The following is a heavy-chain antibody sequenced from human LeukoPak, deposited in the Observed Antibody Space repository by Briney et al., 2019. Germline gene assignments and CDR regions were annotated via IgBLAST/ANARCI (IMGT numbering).Heavy chain of an antibody. CDR3: ARANIAVAYYRFDP. V-gene: IGHV3-11*06. CDR1: GFTFSDYY. J-gene: IGHJ5*02. D-gene: IGHD6-19*01. CDR2: ISSSSSYT. Sequence: PGGSLRLSCAASGFTFSDYYMSWIRQAPGKGLEWVSYISSSSSYTNYADSVKGRFTISRDNAKNSLYLQMNSLRAEDTAVYYCARANIAVAYYRFDPWGQGTLVTVSS.